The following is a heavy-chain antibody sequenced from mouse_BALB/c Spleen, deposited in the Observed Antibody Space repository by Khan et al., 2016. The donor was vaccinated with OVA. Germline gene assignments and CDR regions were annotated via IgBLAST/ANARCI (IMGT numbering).Heavy chain of an antibody. Sequence: QVQLKQSGTELAKPGASVKMSCKASGYTFTTYWMHWVKQRPGQGLEWIGYINPTSGYTDYNEKFKDKATLSADKSSSTAYMQLSSLTSEDSAVYYSARDRIDYWGQGTTVTVSS. CDR2: INPTSGYT. J-gene: IGHJ2*01. CDR1: GYTFTTYW. CDR3: ARDRIDY. V-gene: IGHV1-7*01.